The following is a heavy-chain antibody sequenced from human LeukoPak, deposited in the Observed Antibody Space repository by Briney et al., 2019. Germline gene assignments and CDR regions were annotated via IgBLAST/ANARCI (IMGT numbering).Heavy chain of an antibody. CDR2: IGPTGDT. D-gene: IGHD1-14*01. CDR1: GFTFSSYD. V-gene: IGHV3-13*01. Sequence: GGSLRLSCAAAGFTFSSYDMHWVRQPTGKGLEWVSGIGPTGDTYYTGSVKGRFTISRETAKNSLYLQMSSLTAGDTAVYYCARAELLDYNYYMDVWGKGTTVTVSS. CDR3: ARAELLDYNYYMDV. J-gene: IGHJ6*03.